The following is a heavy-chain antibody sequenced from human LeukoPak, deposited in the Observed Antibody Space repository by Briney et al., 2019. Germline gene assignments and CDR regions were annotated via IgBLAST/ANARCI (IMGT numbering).Heavy chain of an antibody. Sequence: SETLSLTCAVSGGSISSSSYYWGWIRQPPGKGLEWIGSIYYSGGTYYNPSLKSRVIISVDTSKNQFSLKLSSVTAADTAVYYCARLSPLTGAYYYMDVWGKGTTVTVFS. J-gene: IGHJ6*03. D-gene: IGHD7-27*01. CDR1: GGSISSSSYY. CDR3: ARLSPLTGAYYYMDV. CDR2: IYYSGGT. V-gene: IGHV4-39*07.